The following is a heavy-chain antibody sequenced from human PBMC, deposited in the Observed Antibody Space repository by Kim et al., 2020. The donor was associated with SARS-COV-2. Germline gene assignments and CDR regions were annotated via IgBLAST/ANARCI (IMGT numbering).Heavy chain of an antibody. CDR2: ISSNGVST. J-gene: IGHJ4*02. CDR3: VRGRAGQLVRYFDY. Sequence: GGSLRLSCAASGFSFSSYAMHWVRQAPGKELEHVSAISSNGVSTYYANSVKGRFTISRDNSKNTVYLQMGSLRAEDMAVYYCVRGRAGQLVRYFDYWGQGTLVTVSS. D-gene: IGHD6-13*01. V-gene: IGHV3-64*01. CDR1: GFSFSSYA.